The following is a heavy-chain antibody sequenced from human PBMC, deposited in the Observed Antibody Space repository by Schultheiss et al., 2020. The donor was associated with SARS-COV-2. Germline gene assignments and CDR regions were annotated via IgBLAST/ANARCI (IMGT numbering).Heavy chain of an antibody. D-gene: IGHD7-27*01. Sequence: GESLKISCAASGFTFSSYGMHWVRQAPGKGLEWVANINEDERETFYVDSVKGRFTISRDNAKNSLYLQINSLRAEDTAVYYCVRDWNWGFDYWGQGTLVTVSS. CDR2: INEDERET. CDR1: GFTFSSYG. J-gene: IGHJ4*02. CDR3: VRDWNWGFDY. V-gene: IGHV3-7*03.